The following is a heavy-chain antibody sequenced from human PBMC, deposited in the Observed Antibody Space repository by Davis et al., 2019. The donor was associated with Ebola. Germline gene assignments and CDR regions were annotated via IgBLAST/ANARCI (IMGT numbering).Heavy chain of an antibody. J-gene: IGHJ6*04. CDR2: ISYDGSNK. CDR1: GFTFSSYA. D-gene: IGHD4-17*01. V-gene: IGHV3-30*04. CDR3: ARVNGDYVGVLVHYYGMDV. Sequence: GGSLRLSCAASGFTFSSYAMHWVRQAPGKGLEWVAVISYDGSNKYYADSVKGRFTISRDNSKNTLYLQMNSLRAEDTAVYYCARVNGDYVGVLVHYYGMDVWGKGTTVTVSS.